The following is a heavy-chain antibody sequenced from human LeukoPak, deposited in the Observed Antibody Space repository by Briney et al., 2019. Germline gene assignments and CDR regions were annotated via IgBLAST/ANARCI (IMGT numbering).Heavy chain of an antibody. CDR2: ISTGGQTI. J-gene: IGHJ5*02. V-gene: IGHV3-48*01. CDR1: GFTFSDYS. CDR3: ARGPPLFDP. Sequence: GGSLRLSCAVSGFTFSDYSMNWVRQPPGKGLEWISYISTGGQTIYYADSVEGRFTISRDNAKKSLYLQMNSLRAEDTAVYYCARGPPLFDPWGQGTLVTVSP.